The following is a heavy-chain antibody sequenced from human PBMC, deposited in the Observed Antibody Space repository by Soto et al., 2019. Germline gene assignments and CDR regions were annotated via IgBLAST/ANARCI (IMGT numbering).Heavy chain of an antibody. V-gene: IGHV4-31*03. D-gene: IGHD2-2*02. Sequence: SETLSLTCTVSGGSVSSTSHCWGWIRQHPGKGLEWIGYISHSGSTYYNPSLKSRVIISVDTSKNQFSLSLTSVTAADTAVYYCAREYTYGSNFFDCWGQGALVTVSS. J-gene: IGHJ4*02. CDR2: ISHSGST. CDR3: AREYTYGSNFFDC. CDR1: GGSVSSTSHC.